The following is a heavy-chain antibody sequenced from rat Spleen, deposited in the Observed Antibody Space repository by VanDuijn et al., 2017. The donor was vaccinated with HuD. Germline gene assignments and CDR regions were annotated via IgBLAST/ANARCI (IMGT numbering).Heavy chain of an antibody. CDR2: SIYDGSSI. CDR3: ARPAYTTDYYGWFAY. Sequence: EVQLVESGGGLVQPGRSLKLSCAASGFTFSDFVMAWVRQAPKKGLEWVATSIYDGSSIYYRDSVKGRFTISRDNAKSTLYLQMDSLRSEDTATYSFARPAYTTDYYGWFAYWGQGTLVTVSS. D-gene: IGHD1-6*01. CDR1: GFTFSDFV. J-gene: IGHJ3*01. V-gene: IGHV5-17*01.